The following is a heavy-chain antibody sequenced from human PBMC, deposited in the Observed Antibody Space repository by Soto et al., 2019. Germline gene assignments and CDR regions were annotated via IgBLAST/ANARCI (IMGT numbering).Heavy chain of an antibody. CDR1: GFTFSSYG. CDR3: AKAVAGGYYYYYGMDV. J-gene: IGHJ6*02. D-gene: IGHD6-19*01. CDR2: ISYDGSNK. V-gene: IGHV3-30*18. Sequence: PGGSLRLSCAASGFTFSSYGMHWVRQAPGTGLEWVAVISYDGSNKYYADSVKGRFTISRDNSKNTLYLQMNSLIAEDTAVYYCAKAVAGGYYYYYGMDVWGQGTTVTVSS.